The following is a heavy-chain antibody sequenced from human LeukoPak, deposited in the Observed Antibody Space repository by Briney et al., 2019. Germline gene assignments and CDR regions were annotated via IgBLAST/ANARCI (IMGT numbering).Heavy chain of an antibody. V-gene: IGHV3-30-3*01. CDR3: AKVPYYYDSSGYPYPAYFDY. CDR2: ISKDGSNK. D-gene: IGHD3-22*01. CDR1: GFTFSSYT. Sequence: HPGGSLRLSCAASGFTFSSYTMHWVRQAPGKGLEWVAVISKDGSNKYYADSVKGRFTISRDNSKNTLYLQMDSLRAEDTAVYYCAKVPYYYDSSGYPYPAYFDYWGQGILVTVSS. J-gene: IGHJ4*02.